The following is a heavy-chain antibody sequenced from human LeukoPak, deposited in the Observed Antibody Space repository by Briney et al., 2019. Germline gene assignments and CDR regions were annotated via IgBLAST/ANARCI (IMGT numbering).Heavy chain of an antibody. CDR1: GFTFSSYS. D-gene: IGHD3-22*01. CDR2: ISSSSSTI. J-gene: IGHJ4*02. CDR3: AKEYYYDSSGYYYLSP. V-gene: IGHV3-48*01. Sequence: GGSLRLSCAASGFTFSSYSMNWVRQAPGKGLEWVSYISSSSSTIYYADSVKGRFTISRDNAKNSLYLQMNSLRAEDTALYHCAKEYYYDSSGYYYLSPWGQGTLVTVSS.